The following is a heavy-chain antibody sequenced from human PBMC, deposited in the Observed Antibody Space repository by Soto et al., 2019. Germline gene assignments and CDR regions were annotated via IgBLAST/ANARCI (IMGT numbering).Heavy chain of an antibody. V-gene: IGHV3-30*18. CDR2: ISYDGSNK. D-gene: IGHD4-4*01. CDR1: GFTFSSYG. CDR3: GKDHYDYSNYFDY. Sequence: GGSLRLSCAASGFTFSSYGMHWVRQAPGKGLEWVAVISYDGSNKYYADSVKGRFTISRDNSKNTLYLQMNSLRAEDTAVYYCGKDHYDYSNYFDYWGQGTLVTVSS. J-gene: IGHJ4*02.